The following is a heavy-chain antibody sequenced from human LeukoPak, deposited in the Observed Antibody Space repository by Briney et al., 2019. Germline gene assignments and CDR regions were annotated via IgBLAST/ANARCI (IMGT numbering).Heavy chain of an antibody. Sequence: GGSLRLSCVASGFSFSTYGMSWVRQAPGKGLEWVSGISGSGSDTYYADSVKGRFTVSRDNSKNTLYVQMNSLRAEDTAVYYCAKDSYDDSIWGQGTLVTVSS. D-gene: IGHD5-18*01. J-gene: IGHJ1*01. CDR2: ISGSGSDT. CDR1: GFSFSTYG. V-gene: IGHV3-23*01. CDR3: AKDSYDDSI.